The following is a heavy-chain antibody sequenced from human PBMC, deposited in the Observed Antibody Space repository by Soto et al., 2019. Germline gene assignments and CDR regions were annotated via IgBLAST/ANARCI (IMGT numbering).Heavy chain of an antibody. CDR3: RSSTSCYDESCVDV. J-gene: IGHJ4*02. V-gene: IGHV4-38-2*01. D-gene: IGHD2-2*01. CDR2: LYHIGST. Sequence: SETLSLTCAVSGYSISSGNYWAWIRQPPGRGLEWIGSLYHIGSTHYNTSLKSPVTISVDTSKNHFSLELSSVTAADTAIYYCRSSTSCYDESCVDVWGQGTLVTVSS. CDR1: GYSISSGNY.